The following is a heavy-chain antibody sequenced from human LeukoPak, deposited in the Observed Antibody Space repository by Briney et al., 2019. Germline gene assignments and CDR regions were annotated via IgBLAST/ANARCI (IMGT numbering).Heavy chain of an antibody. J-gene: IGHJ4*02. V-gene: IGHV1-2*02. D-gene: IGHD2-8*01. Sequence: ASVKVSCKASGYTFTGYYMHWVRQAPGQGLEWMGWINPNNGGANYAQKFQGRVTMTRDTSISTAYMELSRLRSDDTAVYYCARDLSYCTNGVCYFAFDYWGQGTLVTVSS. CDR2: INPNNGGA. CDR3: ARDLSYCTNGVCYFAFDY. CDR1: GYTFTGYY.